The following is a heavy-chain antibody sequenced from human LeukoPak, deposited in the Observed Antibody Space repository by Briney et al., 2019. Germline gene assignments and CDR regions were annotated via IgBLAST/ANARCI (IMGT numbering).Heavy chain of an antibody. Sequence: HPGGSLRLSCAASGFTFNSYAMQWVRQAPGKGLEYVSGISSDGGSTYYANSVKGRFIISRDNSKNTVYLQMGSLRAEDMAVYYCARADCSSSSCYTVSYWGQGTLVTVSS. V-gene: IGHV3-64*01. CDR2: ISSDGGST. CDR3: ARADCSSSSCYTVSY. CDR1: GFTFNSYA. J-gene: IGHJ4*02. D-gene: IGHD2-2*02.